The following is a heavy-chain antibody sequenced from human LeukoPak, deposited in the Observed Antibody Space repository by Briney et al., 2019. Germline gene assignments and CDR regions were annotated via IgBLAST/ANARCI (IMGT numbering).Heavy chain of an antibody. D-gene: IGHD5-18*01. CDR1: GYIFTGYY. J-gene: IGHJ4*02. V-gene: IGHV1-2*02. Sequence: ASVKVSCKASGYIFTGYYLHWVRQAPGQGLEWMGWINPNSGATNYAQKFQGRATMTRDTSISTAYMELSRLISDDTAVYYCARGGRGYSYGELDYWGQGTLVTVSS. CDR3: ARGGRGYSYGELDY. CDR2: INPNSGAT.